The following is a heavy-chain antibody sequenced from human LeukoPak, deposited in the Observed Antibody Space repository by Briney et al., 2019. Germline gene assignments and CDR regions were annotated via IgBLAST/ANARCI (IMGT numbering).Heavy chain of an antibody. V-gene: IGHV4-39*07. CDR3: ARGHGDYARFDP. Sequence: SETLSFTCTVSGGSISSSSYYWGWIRQPPGKGLEWIGSIYYSGSTYYNPSLKSRVTISVDTSKNQFSLKLSSVTAADTAVYYCARGHGDYARFDPWGQGTLVTVSS. J-gene: IGHJ5*02. CDR2: IYYSGST. CDR1: GGSISSSSYY. D-gene: IGHD4-17*01.